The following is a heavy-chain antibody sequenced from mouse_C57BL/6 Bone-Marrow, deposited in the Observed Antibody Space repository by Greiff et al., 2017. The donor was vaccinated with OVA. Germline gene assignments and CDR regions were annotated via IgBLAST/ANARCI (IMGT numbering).Heavy chain of an antibody. D-gene: IGHD1-1*01. Sequence: VQLQQPGAELVKPGASVKLSCKASGYTFTSYWMHWVKQRPGQGLEWIGMIHPNSGSTNYNEKFKSKATLTVDKSSSTAYMQLSSLTSDDSAVYYCATCCYGCSLFAYWGQGTLVTVSA. CDR2: IHPNSGST. CDR1: GYTFTSYW. CDR3: ATCCYGCSLFAY. J-gene: IGHJ3*01. V-gene: IGHV1-64*01.